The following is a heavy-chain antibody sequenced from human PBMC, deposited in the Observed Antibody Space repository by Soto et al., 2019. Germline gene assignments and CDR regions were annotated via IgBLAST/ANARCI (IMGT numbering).Heavy chain of an antibody. D-gene: IGHD2-15*01. J-gene: IGHJ3*02. CDR1: SGSISSSNW. V-gene: IGHV4-4*02. CDR3: ASRVVAAIPGAFDI. CDR2: IYHSGST. Sequence: SETLSLTCAVSSGSISSSNWWSWVRQPPGKGLEWIGEIYHSGSTNYNPSLKSRVTISVDKSKNQFSLKLSSVTAADTAVYYCASRVVAAIPGAFDIWGQGTMVTVSS.